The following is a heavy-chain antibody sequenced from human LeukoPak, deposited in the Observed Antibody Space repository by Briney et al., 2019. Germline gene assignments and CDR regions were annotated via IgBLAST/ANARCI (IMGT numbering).Heavy chain of an antibody. D-gene: IGHD2-2*01. J-gene: IGHJ4*02. V-gene: IGHV4-30-2*01. Sequence: PSETLSLTCAVSGGSISSGGYSWSWIRQPPGKGLEWIGYIYHSGSTYYNPSPKSRVTISVDRSKNQFSLKLSSVTAADTAVYYCARSSSPSCPACFDYWGQGTLVTVSS. CDR3: ARSSSPSCPACFDY. CDR2: IYHSGST. CDR1: GGSISSGGYS.